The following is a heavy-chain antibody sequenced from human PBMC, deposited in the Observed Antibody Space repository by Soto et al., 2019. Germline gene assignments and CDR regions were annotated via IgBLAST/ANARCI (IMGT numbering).Heavy chain of an antibody. CDR3: ARALPPSMGRGFDY. D-gene: IGHD3-10*01. J-gene: IGHJ4*02. Sequence: QVQLVESGGGVVQPGRSLTLSCAASGFTFSSYGMHWVRQAPGKGLEWVALIWYDGSNEYYIDSVKGRFTISRDDSRNTLSLQMNSLRPEDTAVYYCARALPPSMGRGFDYWGQGTLVTVSS. CDR2: IWYDGSNE. CDR1: GFTFSSYG. V-gene: IGHV3-33*01.